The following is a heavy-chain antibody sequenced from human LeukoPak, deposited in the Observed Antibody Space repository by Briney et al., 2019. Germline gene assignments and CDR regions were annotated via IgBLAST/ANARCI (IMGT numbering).Heavy chain of an antibody. V-gene: IGHV1-46*01. CDR1: GYTFTGYY. CDR2: INPSGGST. J-gene: IGHJ4*02. CDR3: ARSSKLRGDFDY. D-gene: IGHD5-12*01. Sequence: ASVKVSCKASGYTFTGYYMHWVRQAPGQGLEWMGWINPSGGSTSYAQKFQGRVTMTRDTSTSTVYMELSSLRSEDTAVYYCARSSKLRGDFDYWGQGTLVTVSS.